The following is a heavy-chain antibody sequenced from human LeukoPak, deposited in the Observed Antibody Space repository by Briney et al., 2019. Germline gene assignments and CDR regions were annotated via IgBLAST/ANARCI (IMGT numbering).Heavy chain of an antibody. Sequence: GGSLRLSCAASGFTFSSYAMSWVRQAPGKGLEWVSAISGSGGSTYYADSVKGRFTISRDNSKDTLYLQMNSLRAEDTAVYYCAKGYYDSSGYYDYWGQGTLVTDSS. CDR1: GFTFSSYA. V-gene: IGHV3-23*01. D-gene: IGHD3-22*01. CDR3: AKGYYDSSGYYDY. J-gene: IGHJ4*02. CDR2: ISGSGGST.